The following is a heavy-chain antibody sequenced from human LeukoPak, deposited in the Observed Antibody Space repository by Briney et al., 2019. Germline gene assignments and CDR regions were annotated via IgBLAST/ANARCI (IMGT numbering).Heavy chain of an antibody. V-gene: IGHV3-30*02. CDR3: AKVKEGYCSSGSCYGLDY. CDR2: IQYDGSNK. CDR1: GFTFSSYG. J-gene: IGHJ4*02. D-gene: IGHD2-15*01. Sequence: GGSLRLSCAASGFTFSSYGMHWVRQAPGKGLEWVAFIQYDGSNKYYADSVKGRFTISRDNSKSKLSLQMNSLRVEDMAVYYCAKVKEGYCSSGSCYGLDYWGQGTLVTVSS.